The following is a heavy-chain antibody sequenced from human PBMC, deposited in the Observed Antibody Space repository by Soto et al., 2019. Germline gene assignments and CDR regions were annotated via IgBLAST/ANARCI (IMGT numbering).Heavy chain of an antibody. V-gene: IGHV3-48*01. J-gene: IGHJ6*03. CDR3: ARQRGYCSGGSCQKNYYYYMDV. Sequence: GGSLRLSCAASGFTFSNYNINWVRQAPGKGLEWISYISSSSVNIFYADSVKGRFTISRDNAENSVYLQMHSLRVKDTAVYYCARQRGYCSGGSCQKNYYYYMDVWGKGTTVTVSS. CDR1: GFTFSNYN. CDR2: ISSSSVNI. D-gene: IGHD2-15*01.